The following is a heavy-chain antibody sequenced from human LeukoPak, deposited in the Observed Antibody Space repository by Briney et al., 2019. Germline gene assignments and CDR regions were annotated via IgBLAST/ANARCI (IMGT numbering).Heavy chain of an antibody. V-gene: IGHV3-11*01. CDR1: GFTFSDYY. CDR3: AREYSSGWYFRRTFDY. D-gene: IGHD6-19*01. J-gene: IGHJ4*02. CDR2: ISSSGSTI. Sequence: GGSLRLSCAASGFTFSDYYMSWIRQAPGKGLEWVSYISSSGSTIYYADSVKGRFTISRDNAKNSLYLQMNSLRAEDTAVYYCAREYSSGWYFRRTFDYGGSGTLVTVSS.